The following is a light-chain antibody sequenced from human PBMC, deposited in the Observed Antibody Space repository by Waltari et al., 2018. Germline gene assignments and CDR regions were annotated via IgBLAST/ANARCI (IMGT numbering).Light chain of an antibody. CDR2: EVS. V-gene: IGLV2-8*01. Sequence: QSALTQPPSASGSPGQSVTISCTGTSSDVGGYNYVSWYQQHPGQAPKLMIYEVSNRPSGVPDRFSGSKSGNTASLTVSGLQAEDEADYYCSSYAGSNNLGVFGGGTKLTVL. J-gene: IGLJ2*01. CDR1: SSDVGGYNY. CDR3: SSYAGSNNLGV.